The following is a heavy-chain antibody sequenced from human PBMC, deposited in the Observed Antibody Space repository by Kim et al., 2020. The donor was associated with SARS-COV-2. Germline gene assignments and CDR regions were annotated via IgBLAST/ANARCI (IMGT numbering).Heavy chain of an antibody. V-gene: IGHV5-10-1*01. CDR3: ARLRYYYDSSGYYPKDGMDV. Sequence: GESLKISCKGSGYSFTSYWISWVRQMPGKGLEWMGRIDPSDSYTNYSPSFQGHVTISADKSISTAYLQWSSLKASDTAMYYCARLRYYYDSSGYYPKDGMDVWGQGTTVTVSS. CDR2: IDPSDSYT. CDR1: GYSFTSYW. D-gene: IGHD3-22*01. J-gene: IGHJ6*02.